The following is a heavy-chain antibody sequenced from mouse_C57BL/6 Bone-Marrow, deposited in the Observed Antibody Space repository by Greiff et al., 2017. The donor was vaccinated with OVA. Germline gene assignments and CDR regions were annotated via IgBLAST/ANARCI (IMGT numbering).Heavy chain of an antibody. V-gene: IGHV5-6*01. D-gene: IGHD1-1*01. CDR1: GFTFSSYG. CDR2: ISSGGSYT. Sequence: EVQLQQSGGDLVKPGGSLQLSCAASGFTFSSYGMSWVRQTPDKRLEWVATISSGGSYTYYPDSVQGRFTISRANAKNTLYLKMSSLKSEDTAMYYCARGGYGSTPYYFDYWGQGTTLTVSS. J-gene: IGHJ2*01. CDR3: ARGGYGSTPYYFDY.